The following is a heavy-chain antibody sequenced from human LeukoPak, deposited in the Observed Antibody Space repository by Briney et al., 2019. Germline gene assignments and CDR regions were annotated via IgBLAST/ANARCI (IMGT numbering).Heavy chain of an antibody. J-gene: IGHJ4*02. Sequence: ASVKVSCKASGGTFSSYAISWVRQAPGQGLEWMGGIIPIFGTANYAQKFRGRVTITADESTSTAYMELSSLRSEDTAVYYCARGGYSYGGSSGLDYWGQGTLVTVSS. CDR1: GGTFSSYA. CDR3: ARGGYSYGGSSGLDY. D-gene: IGHD5-18*01. CDR2: IIPIFGTA. V-gene: IGHV1-69*13.